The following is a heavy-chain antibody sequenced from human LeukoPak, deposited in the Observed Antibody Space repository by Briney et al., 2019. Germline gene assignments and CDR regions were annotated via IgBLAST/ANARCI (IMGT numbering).Heavy chain of an antibody. Sequence: SETLSLTCTVAGGSISTGDYYWSWIRQPPGKGLEWIGYIYYSGTTYYNPSLKGRISFSMQTSKNQFSLNLRSVTDADTAVYYCARDPVYGSGTFWGQGTLVTVSS. J-gene: IGHJ4*02. V-gene: IGHV4-30-4*01. CDR2: IYYSGTT. CDR1: GGSISTGDYY. D-gene: IGHD3-10*01. CDR3: ARDPVYGSGTF.